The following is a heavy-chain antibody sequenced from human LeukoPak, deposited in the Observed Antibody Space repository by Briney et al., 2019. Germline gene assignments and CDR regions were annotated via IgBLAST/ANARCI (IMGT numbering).Heavy chain of an antibody. CDR2: ISRNSASI. Sequence: PGGSLRLSCAASGFTFDDYAMQWGRRAPRKSLWWGSGISRNSASIGYADTVKGRFNISRDNAKNCLNLQMNSLRAEDTALYYCARSDPGYSSSWYYFDDWGQGTLVTVSS. D-gene: IGHD6-13*01. CDR3: ARSDPGYSSSWYYFDD. V-gene: IGHV3-9*01. J-gene: IGHJ4*02. CDR1: GFTFDDYA.